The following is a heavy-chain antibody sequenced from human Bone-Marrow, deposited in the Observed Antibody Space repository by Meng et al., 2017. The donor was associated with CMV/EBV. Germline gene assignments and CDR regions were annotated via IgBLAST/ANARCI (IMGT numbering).Heavy chain of an antibody. CDR1: GFPFCGSA. CDR3: TRPWAGGDTGTDY. D-gene: IGHD3-16*01. Sequence: GGSPMISCPAYGFPFCGSAMHWVRQASGKGLEWVGRIRSKANSYATAYAASVKGRFTISRDDSKNTAYLQMNSLKTEDTAVYYCTRPWAGGDTGTDYWGQGTLVTVSS. V-gene: IGHV3-73*01. CDR2: IRSKANSYAT. J-gene: IGHJ4*02.